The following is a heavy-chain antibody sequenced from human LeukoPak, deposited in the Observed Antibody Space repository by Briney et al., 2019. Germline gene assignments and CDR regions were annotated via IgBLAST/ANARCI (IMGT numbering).Heavy chain of an antibody. CDR3: AQKGGADN. Sequence: GGSLRLSCAASGFTFSDHYMNWIRQAPGKGLEWVSYISTSGSYTNYADSVKGRFTISRDNAKNSLYLQMNSLRDEDTAVYYCAQKGGADNWGQETLVTVSS. D-gene: IGHD2-15*01. CDR2: ISTSGSYT. V-gene: IGHV3-11*06. J-gene: IGHJ4*02. CDR1: GFTFSDHY.